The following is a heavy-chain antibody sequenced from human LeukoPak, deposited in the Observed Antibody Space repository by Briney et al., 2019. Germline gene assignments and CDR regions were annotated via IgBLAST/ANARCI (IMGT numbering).Heavy chain of an antibody. J-gene: IGHJ4*02. CDR2: VSDYNGNT. V-gene: IGHV1-18*01. Sequence: ASVKVSCNASGYTFTSYGISWVRQAPGQGLEWMGWVSDYNGNTNYAQKLQGRVTMTTDRSTSTAYMELRSLRSDDTAVYYCARDERRFMIMFGGALDFWGQGTLVTVSS. D-gene: IGHD3-16*01. CDR3: ARDERRFMIMFGGALDF. CDR1: GYTFTSYG.